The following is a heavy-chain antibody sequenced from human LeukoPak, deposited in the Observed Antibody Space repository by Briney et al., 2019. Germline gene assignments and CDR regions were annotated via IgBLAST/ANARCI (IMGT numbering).Heavy chain of an antibody. CDR3: ARAALAFMSYYFDY. CDR2: VSTSGNT. V-gene: IGHV4-4*07. CDR1: GGSISSFY. Sequence: PSETLFLTCTVSGGSISSFYWSWIRQPAGKGLEWIGRVSTSGNTNYNPSLKSRVTMSVDTSKNQFSLKLSSVTAADTAVYYCARAALAFMSYYFDYWGQGTLVTVSS. J-gene: IGHJ4*02. D-gene: IGHD3-10*01.